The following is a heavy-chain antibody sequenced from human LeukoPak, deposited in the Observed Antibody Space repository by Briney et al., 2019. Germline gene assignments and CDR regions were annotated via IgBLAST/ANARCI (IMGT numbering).Heavy chain of an antibody. V-gene: IGHV3-11*06. J-gene: IGHJ4*02. Sequence: GGSLRLSCAASGFTSSDYYMSWIRQAPGKGLEWVSYISSSSSYTNYADSVKGRFTISRDNAKNSLYLQMNSLRAEDTAVYYCARASSSWYRYYFDYWGQGTLVTVSS. CDR1: GFTSSDYY. CDR3: ARASSSWYRYYFDY. D-gene: IGHD6-13*01. CDR2: ISSSSSYT.